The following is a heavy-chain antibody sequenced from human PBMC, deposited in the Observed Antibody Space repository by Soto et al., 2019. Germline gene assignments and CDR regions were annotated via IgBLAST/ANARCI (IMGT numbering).Heavy chain of an antibody. CDR1: GGSISSGGYY. J-gene: IGHJ4*02. Sequence: LSLTCTVSGGSISSGGYYWSWIRQHPGKGLEWIGYIYYSGSTYYNPSLKSRVTISVDTSKNQFSLKLSSVTAADTAVYYCARGGPGLVNFDYWGQGTLVTVSS. CDR2: IYYSGST. D-gene: IGHD6-19*01. V-gene: IGHV4-31*03. CDR3: ARGGPGLVNFDY.